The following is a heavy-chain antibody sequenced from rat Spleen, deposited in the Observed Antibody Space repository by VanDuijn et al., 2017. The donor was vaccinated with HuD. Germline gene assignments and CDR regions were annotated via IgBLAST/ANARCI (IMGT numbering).Heavy chain of an antibody. CDR1: GFTFSDYY. V-gene: IGHV5-25*01. Sequence: EVQLVESGGGLVQPGRSLKLSCAASGFTFSDYYMAWVRQAPTKGLEWVASISPSGSNTYYRDSVKGRFTVSRDNAKSTLYLQMYSLRSEDTATYFCARHMGIPPGYWGQGVMVTVSS. CDR3: ARHMGIPPGY. J-gene: IGHJ2*01. D-gene: IGHD1-9*01. CDR2: ISPSGSNT.